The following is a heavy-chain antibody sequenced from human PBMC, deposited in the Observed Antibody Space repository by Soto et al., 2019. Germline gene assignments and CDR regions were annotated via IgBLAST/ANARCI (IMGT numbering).Heavy chain of an antibody. J-gene: IGHJ6*02. Sequence: PLETLSLTCAVYGGSFSGYYWSWIRQPPGKGLEWIGEINHSGSTNYNPSLKSRVTISVDTSKNQFSLKLSSVTAADTAVYYCARGTHYDFWSGYEDYYYGMDVWGQGTTVTVSS. CDR2: INHSGST. CDR1: GGSFSGYY. V-gene: IGHV4-34*01. D-gene: IGHD3-3*01. CDR3: ARGTHYDFWSGYEDYYYGMDV.